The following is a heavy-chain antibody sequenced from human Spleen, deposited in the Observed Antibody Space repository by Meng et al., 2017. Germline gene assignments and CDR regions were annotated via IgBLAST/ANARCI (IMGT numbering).Heavy chain of an antibody. CDR1: CYTFTTGG. CDR3: ARDLEGSWFP. V-gene: IGHV1-69*06. J-gene: IGHJ5*02. CDR2: IIPIFGTA. D-gene: IGHD6-13*01. Sequence: QVQPGAEGKMPGASVLASTKASCYTFTTGGIRWGRQAPGRRREWMRGIIPIFGTASYAQKFQGRVTITADTSTSTAYMELSSLRSEDTAVYYCARDLEGSWFPWGQGTLVTVSS.